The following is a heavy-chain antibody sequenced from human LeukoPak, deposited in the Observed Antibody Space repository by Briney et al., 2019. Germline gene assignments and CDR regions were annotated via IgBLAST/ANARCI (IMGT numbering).Heavy chain of an antibody. Sequence: AASGFAVSSNYMSWVRQAPGKGLEWVSVIYSGTNTYYADSVKGRFTIPRDNSKNTVFLQMNSLRDEDTAVYYCARTWNGAFDIWGQGTMVTVYS. CDR3: ARTWNGAFDI. V-gene: IGHV3-66*01. D-gene: IGHD1-1*01. CDR1: GFAVSSNY. CDR2: IYSGTNT. J-gene: IGHJ3*02.